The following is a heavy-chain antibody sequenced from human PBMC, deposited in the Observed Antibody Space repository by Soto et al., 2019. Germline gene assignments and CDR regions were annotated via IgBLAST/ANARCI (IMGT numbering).Heavy chain of an antibody. CDR3: TTDASRDSTARGWFDP. J-gene: IGHJ5*02. V-gene: IGHV3-21*01. Sequence: AGSLRLSCAASGFTFRSFTMNWVRQAPAKGLEWVSTISSNSAYIYYTDALRGRCTISIDNAKNSLHLQMNSLRAEDTAVYYCTTDASRDSTARGWFDPWGPGTLVTVSS. CDR2: ISSNSAYI. CDR1: GFTFRSFT. D-gene: IGHD3-10*01.